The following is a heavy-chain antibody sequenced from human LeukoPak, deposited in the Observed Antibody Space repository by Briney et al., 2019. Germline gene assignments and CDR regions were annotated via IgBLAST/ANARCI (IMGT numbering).Heavy chain of an antibody. CDR2: ISSSGSTI. CDR1: GFTFSGYY. CDR3: ASLVVLAGDMDV. V-gene: IGHV3-11*01. J-gene: IGHJ6*03. Sequence: GGSLRLSCAASGFTFSGYYMSWIRQAPGKGLEWVSYISSSGSTIYYADSVKGRFTISRDNAKNSLYLQMNSLRAEDTAVYYCASLVVLAGDMDVWGKGTTVTVSS. D-gene: IGHD3-3*02.